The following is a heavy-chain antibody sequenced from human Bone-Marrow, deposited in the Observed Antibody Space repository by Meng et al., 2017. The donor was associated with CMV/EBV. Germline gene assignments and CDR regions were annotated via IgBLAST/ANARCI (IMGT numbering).Heavy chain of an antibody. Sequence: GSLRLSCTVSGGSVSSGSYYWSWIRQPPGKGLEWIGYIYYSGSTNYNPSLKSRVTISVDTSKNQFSLKLSSVTAADTAVYYCARGGVVPAAILNYWGQGTLVTVSS. D-gene: IGHD2-2*02. CDR1: GGSVSSGSYY. J-gene: IGHJ4*02. CDR3: ARGGVVPAAILNY. CDR2: IYYSGST. V-gene: IGHV4-61*01.